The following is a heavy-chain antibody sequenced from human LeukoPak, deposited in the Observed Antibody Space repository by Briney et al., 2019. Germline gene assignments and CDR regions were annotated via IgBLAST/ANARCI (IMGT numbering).Heavy chain of an antibody. D-gene: IGHD2-15*01. CDR1: GGSISSNN. V-gene: IGHV3-48*02. CDR2: ITSGGTI. Sequence: GTLSLTCAVSGGSISSNNWWSWVRQAPGKGLEWLSHITSGGTIYYADSVKGRFTISRDNAKSSLYLQMSSLRDEDTAVYYCARRYCSGGSCGVGPYFDYWGQGTLVTVSS. CDR3: ARRYCSGGSCGVGPYFDY. J-gene: IGHJ4*02.